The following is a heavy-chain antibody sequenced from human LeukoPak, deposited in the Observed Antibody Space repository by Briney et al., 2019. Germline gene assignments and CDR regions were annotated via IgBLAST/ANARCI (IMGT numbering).Heavy chain of an antibody. Sequence: SQTLSLTCALSGDSVSINSVTWNWIRQSPSRGLEWLGRTYYRSTWYNDYAVSVRGPITVNPDTSKNQFSLHLNSVTPEDTAVYYCARRLTQYDCFDPWGQGILVTVSS. V-gene: IGHV6-1*01. CDR3: ARRLTQYDCFDP. J-gene: IGHJ5*02. D-gene: IGHD2-2*01. CDR2: TYYRSTWYN. CDR1: GDSVSINSVT.